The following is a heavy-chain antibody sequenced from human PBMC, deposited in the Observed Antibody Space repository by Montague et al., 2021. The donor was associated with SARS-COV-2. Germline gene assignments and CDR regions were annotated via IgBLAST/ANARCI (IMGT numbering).Heavy chain of an antibody. V-gene: IGHV3-30*04. CDR3: ARTAYYEIVTGNGGLEY. Sequence: SLRLSCAASKFSFSSYTLHWVRQAPGKGLEWVAVISYVGSNQYYADSVKGRFTISRDNSKNTLYLQMSSLRAEDTAVYYCARTAYYEIVTGNGGLEYWGQGTLVTVSS. J-gene: IGHJ4*02. CDR1: KFSFSSYT. CDR2: ISYVGSNQ. D-gene: IGHD3-9*01.